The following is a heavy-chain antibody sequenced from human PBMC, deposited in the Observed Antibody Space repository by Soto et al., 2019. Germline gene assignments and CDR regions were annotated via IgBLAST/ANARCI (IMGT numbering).Heavy chain of an antibody. J-gene: IGHJ5*02. Sequence: PSETLSLTCTVSGGSISSYYWSWIRQPPGKGLEWIGYIYYSGSTNYNPSLKSRVTISVDTSKNQFSLKLSSVTAADTAVYYCARALPEYYDILTGSWFDPWGQGTLVTVS. V-gene: IGHV4-59*01. CDR1: GGSISSYY. CDR3: ARALPEYYDILTGSWFDP. CDR2: IYYSGST. D-gene: IGHD3-9*01.